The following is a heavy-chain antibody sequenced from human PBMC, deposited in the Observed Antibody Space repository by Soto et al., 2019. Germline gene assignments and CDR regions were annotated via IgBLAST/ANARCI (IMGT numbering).Heavy chain of an antibody. V-gene: IGHV1-18*04. Sequence: QVQLVQSGAEVKKPGASVKVSCKASGYTFTSYGISWVRQAPGQGLEWMGWISAYNGNTNYAQKLQGRVTMTTDTSTSTAYMELRSLRSDDTAVYYCAINGGDYPTGTTNPLRFRMDVWGQGTTVTVSS. J-gene: IGHJ6*02. CDR2: ISAYNGNT. CDR3: AINGGDYPTGTTNPLRFRMDV. CDR1: GYTFTSYG. D-gene: IGHD1-1*01.